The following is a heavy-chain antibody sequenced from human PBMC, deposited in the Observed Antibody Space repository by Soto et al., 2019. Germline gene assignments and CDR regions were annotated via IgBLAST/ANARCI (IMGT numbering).Heavy chain of an antibody. CDR1: GRIFSSFP. D-gene: IGHD1-1*01. CDR3: AKVGSRDGYNSVLDQ. J-gene: IGHJ1*01. CDR2: VISASGSV. Sequence: QVQVVQSGAEVKKPGSSVKISCTASGRIFSSFPTSWVRQVPGQGLEWMGGVISASGSVTYAPQFQGRVTITAVTSAGIGYLELTSLTSEDTAIYYCAKVGSRDGYNSVLDQWGPGTMVTGSS. V-gene: IGHV1-69*06.